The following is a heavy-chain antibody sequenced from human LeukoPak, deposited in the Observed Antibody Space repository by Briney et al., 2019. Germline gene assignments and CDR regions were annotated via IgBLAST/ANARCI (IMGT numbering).Heavy chain of an antibody. J-gene: IGHJ5*02. D-gene: IGHD2-2*01. V-gene: IGHV1-18*01. CDR1: GYSFINYG. CDR3: ARVGRDCSSINCYWDDWFDP. Sequence: GASVKVSCKAFGYSFINYGITWVREAPGQGPEWMGWVSGSTGSTHYAQSVQGRVTMTTDTSTGTAYMELRSLRSDDTAVYYCARVGRDCSSINCYWDDWFDPWGQGTLVIVSS. CDR2: VSGSTGST.